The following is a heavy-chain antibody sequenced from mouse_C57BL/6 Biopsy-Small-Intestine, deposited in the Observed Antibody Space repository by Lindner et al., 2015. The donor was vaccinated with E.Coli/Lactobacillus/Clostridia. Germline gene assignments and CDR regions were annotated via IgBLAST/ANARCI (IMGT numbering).Heavy chain of an antibody. Sequence: SVKVSCKASGYTLSTYYIHWVRQAPGQGLEWMGRINPNSGGTDYAQEFQGRVTMTRDTSISTAYMELSRLTSDDTAFYYCARGGYDRDNYLDFWGQGTLVTVSS. D-gene: IGHD3-1*01. J-gene: IGHJ4*01. CDR1: GYTLSTYY. CDR2: INPNSGGT. CDR3: ARGGYDRDNYLDF. V-gene: IGHV1-53*01.